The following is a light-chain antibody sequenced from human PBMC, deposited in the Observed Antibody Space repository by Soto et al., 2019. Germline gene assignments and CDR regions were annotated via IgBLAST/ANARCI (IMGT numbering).Light chain of an antibody. Sequence: DIQMTQSPSSLSPSVGDRVTITCRASQSISSYLNWYQQKPGKAPKLLIYAASSLQSGVPSRFSGSGSGTDFTLTISSLQPEDFATYYCQQTYSTLPFTFGQGTRLEI. V-gene: IGKV1-39*01. CDR1: QSISSY. J-gene: IGKJ5*01. CDR3: QQTYSTLPFT. CDR2: AAS.